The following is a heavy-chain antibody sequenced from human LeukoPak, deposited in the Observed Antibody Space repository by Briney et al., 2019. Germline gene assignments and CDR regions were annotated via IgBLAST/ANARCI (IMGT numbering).Heavy chain of an antibody. Sequence: SETLSLTCTVSGGSTTSGSYYWSWIRQPAGKGLEWIGRIYTSGSTNYNPSLKSRVTISVDTSKNQFSLKLSSVTAADTAVYYCARAGYGDSDFDYWGQGTLVTVSS. V-gene: IGHV4-61*02. J-gene: IGHJ4*02. CDR3: ARAGYGDSDFDY. CDR2: IYTSGST. CDR1: GGSTTSGSYY. D-gene: IGHD4-17*01.